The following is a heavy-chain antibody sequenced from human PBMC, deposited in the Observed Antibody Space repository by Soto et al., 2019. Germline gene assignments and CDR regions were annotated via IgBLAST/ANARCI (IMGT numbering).Heavy chain of an antibody. CDR2: IIPIFGTA. V-gene: IGHV1-69*01. J-gene: IGHJ3*02. CDR1: GGTFSSYA. Sequence: QVQLVQSGAEVKKPGSSVKVSCKASGGTFSSYAISWVRQAPGQGLEWMGGIIPIFGTANYAQKFQGRVTITAYEATSTAYMELSSLRSEDTAVYYGARVWSVTAIAFDIWGQGTMVTVSS. D-gene: IGHD2-21*02. CDR3: ARVWSVTAIAFDI.